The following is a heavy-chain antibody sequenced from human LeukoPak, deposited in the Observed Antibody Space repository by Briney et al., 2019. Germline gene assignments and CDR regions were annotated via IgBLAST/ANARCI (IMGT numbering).Heavy chain of an antibody. CDR3: ARGGLSTRWGLDY. D-gene: IGHD6-13*01. J-gene: IGHJ4*02. Sequence: ASVKVSCKASGYIFNANGINWVRQAPGQGLEWVAYISAYSGVTNSAQKFRDRVTMTTDTSTRTAYMELRSLTSDDSAVYYCARGGLSTRWGLDYWGQGTLVTVSS. CDR2: ISAYSGVT. V-gene: IGHV1-18*01. CDR1: GYIFNANG.